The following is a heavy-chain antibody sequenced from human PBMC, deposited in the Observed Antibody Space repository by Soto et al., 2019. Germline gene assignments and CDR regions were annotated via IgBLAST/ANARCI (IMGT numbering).Heavy chain of an antibody. CDR3: ARSFYNWNYGGLDV. CDR2: INPNSGGT. CDR1: GYTFTGYY. Sequence: ASAQVSCKASGYTFTGYYMHWVRQAPGQGLEWMGWINPNSGGTNYAQKFQGWVTMTRDTSISTAYMELSRLRSDDTAVYYCARSFYNWNYGGLDVWGKGTTVTVSS. V-gene: IGHV1-2*04. J-gene: IGHJ6*04. D-gene: IGHD1-7*01.